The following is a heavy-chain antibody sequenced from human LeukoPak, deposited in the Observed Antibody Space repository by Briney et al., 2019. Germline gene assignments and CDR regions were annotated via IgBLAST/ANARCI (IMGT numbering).Heavy chain of an antibody. V-gene: IGHV1-18*04. D-gene: IGHD2-2*01. J-gene: IGHJ4*02. Sequence: ASVKVSCKASGYTFTNYGISWVRQAPGQGLEWMSWISAINFETRYAQNFQGRVTMTTDTSTTTAYMELRSLRSDDTAIYYCARVPPSAHQRFSSDYWGQGTQVTVSS. CDR1: GYTFTNYG. CDR3: ARVPPSAHQRFSSDY. CDR2: ISAINFET.